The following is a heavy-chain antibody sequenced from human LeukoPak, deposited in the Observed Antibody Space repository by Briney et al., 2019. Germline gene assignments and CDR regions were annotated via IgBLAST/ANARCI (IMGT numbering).Heavy chain of an antibody. CDR1: GFTFNTYN. V-gene: IGHV3-48*01. CDR2: ISSSTSTI. D-gene: IGHD3-10*01. J-gene: IGHJ4*02. CDR3: ARVRGSGSYVDY. Sequence: GGSLRLSCAASGFTFNTYNMNWVRQAPGKGLEWLSYISSSTSTIYYADSVKGRFTISRDNAKNSLYLQMNSLRPEDTAVYYCARVRGSGSYVDYWGQGTLVTVSS.